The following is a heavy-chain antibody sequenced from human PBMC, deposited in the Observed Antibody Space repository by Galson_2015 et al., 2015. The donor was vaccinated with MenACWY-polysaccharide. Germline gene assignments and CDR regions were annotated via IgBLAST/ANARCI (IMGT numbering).Heavy chain of an antibody. J-gene: IGHJ4*02. CDR1: GFTSSSYW. V-gene: IGHV3-7*01. CDR2: IKQDGSEK. CDR3: ARVLNRSGNPLD. D-gene: IGHD4-23*01. Sequence: SLRLSCAGSGFTSSSYWMSWVRQAPGKGLEWVANIKQDGSEKYYVDSVKGRFTISRDNAKNSLYLQMNSLRAEDTAVYYCARVLNRSGNPLDWGQGTLVTVSS.